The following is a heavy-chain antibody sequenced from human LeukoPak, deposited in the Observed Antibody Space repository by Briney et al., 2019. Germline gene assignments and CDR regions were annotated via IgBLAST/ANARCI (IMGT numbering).Heavy chain of an antibody. CDR3: ARARPPFDHYGSGAVSSGYYFDY. CDR1: GGSISSGGYY. CDR2: IYYSGST. D-gene: IGHD3-10*01. J-gene: IGHJ4*02. V-gene: IGHV4-31*03. Sequence: SQTLSLTCTVSGGSISSGGYYWSWIRQHPGKGLEWIGYIYYSGSTYYNPSLKSRVTISVDTSKNQFSLKLSSVTAADTAVYYCARARPPFDHYGSGAVSSGYYFDYWGQGTLVTVSS.